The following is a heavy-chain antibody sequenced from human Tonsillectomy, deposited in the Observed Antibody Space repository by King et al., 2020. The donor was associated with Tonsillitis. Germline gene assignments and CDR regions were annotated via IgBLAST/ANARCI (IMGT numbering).Heavy chain of an antibody. V-gene: IGHV3-23*04. CDR1: GFTFDTYA. CDR3: AKGMIFGVPQGWGTDY. Sequence: VQLVESGGGLVQPGGSLRLSCAASGFTFDTYAMNWVRQAPGKGLEWFSGITGSGGSTYYGDSVKGRFTISRDNSKNTVYLQMNSLRAEDTAIYYCAKGMIFGVPQGWGTDYWGQGALVTVSS. D-gene: IGHD3-3*01. CDR2: ITGSGGST. J-gene: IGHJ4*02.